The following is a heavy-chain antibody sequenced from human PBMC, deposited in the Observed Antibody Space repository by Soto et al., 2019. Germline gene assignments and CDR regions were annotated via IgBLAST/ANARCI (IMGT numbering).Heavy chain of an antibody. Sequence: EVHLVESGGGLVQPGGSLRLSCAASGFTFSSYDMHWVRQATGKGLEWVSAIGTAGDPYYPGSVKGRFTISRENAKNSLYLQMNSLRAGDTAVYYCARGGYSYGYTPRGYYYYGMDVWGQGTTVTVSS. V-gene: IGHV3-13*05. D-gene: IGHD5-18*01. CDR2: IGTAGDP. CDR1: GFTFSSYD. J-gene: IGHJ6*02. CDR3: ARGGYSYGYTPRGYYYYGMDV.